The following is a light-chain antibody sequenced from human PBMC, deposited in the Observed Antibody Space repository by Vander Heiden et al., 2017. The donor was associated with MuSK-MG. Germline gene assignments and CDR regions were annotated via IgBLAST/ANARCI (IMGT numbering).Light chain of an antibody. CDR3: QQDSSSPT. V-gene: IGKV4-1*01. J-gene: IGKJ1*01. CDR1: QTVLYSAANQHH. CDR2: WAS. Sequence: DIVLTQTPDSLAVSLGARATINCKSSQTVLYSAANQHHIGWYQQRPGQPPKLLISWASGREYGVTARFRGRGYATDFTLTISSRQDEDVAVYYLQQDSSSPTFGQGTKVEIK.